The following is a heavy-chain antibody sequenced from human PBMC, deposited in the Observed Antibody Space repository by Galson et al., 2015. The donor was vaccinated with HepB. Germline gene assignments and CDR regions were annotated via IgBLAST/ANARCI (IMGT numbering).Heavy chain of an antibody. CDR2: IYSGGST. D-gene: IGHD6-19*01. Sequence: SLRLSCAASGFTVSSNYMSWVRQAPGKGLEWVSVIYSGGSTYYADSVKGRFTISRDNSKNTLYLQMNSLRAEDTAVYYCARAVSPIAVAGMLLDYWGQGTLVTVSS. CDR3: ARAVSPIAVAGMLLDY. J-gene: IGHJ4*02. V-gene: IGHV3-66*02. CDR1: GFTVSSNY.